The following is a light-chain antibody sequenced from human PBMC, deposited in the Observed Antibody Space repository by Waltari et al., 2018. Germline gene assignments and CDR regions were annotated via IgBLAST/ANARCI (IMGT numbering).Light chain of an antibody. CDR1: QRVLYSSNNKDY. Sequence: DIVMTHSPDSLAVSLGERATNNCKSSQRVLYSSNNKDYLAWYQQKPGQPPKLLIYWASTRESGVPDRFSGSGSGTDFTLTISSLQAEDVAVYYCQQYYSTPPTFGQGTKVEIK. J-gene: IGKJ1*01. CDR2: WAS. V-gene: IGKV4-1*01. CDR3: QQYYSTPPT.